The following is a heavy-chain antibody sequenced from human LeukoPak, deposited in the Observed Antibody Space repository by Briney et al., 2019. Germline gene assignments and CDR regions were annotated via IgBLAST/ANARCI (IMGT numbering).Heavy chain of an antibody. V-gene: IGHV3-30*02. CDR1: GFTFSSYG. D-gene: IGHD3-10*01. CDR3: AKRYGSGSVYYYYMDV. J-gene: IGHJ6*03. CDR2: IRYDGSNK. Sequence: GGSLRLSCAASGFTFSSYGTHWVRQAPGKGLEWVAFIRYDGSNKYYADSVKGRFTISRDNSKNTLYLQMNSLRAEDTAVYYCAKRYGSGSVYYYYMDVWGKGTTVTVSS.